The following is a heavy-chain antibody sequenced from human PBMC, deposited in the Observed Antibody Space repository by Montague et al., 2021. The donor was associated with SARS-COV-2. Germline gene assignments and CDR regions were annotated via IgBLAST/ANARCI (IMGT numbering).Heavy chain of an antibody. CDR1: GFSLSTSGMC. J-gene: IGHJ4*02. CDR3: VRDQGRSNWNYPDY. Sequence: PALVKPTQTLTLTCTFSGFSLSTSGMCVSWVRQPPGKALEWLALIDWDDNKFYSTSLKTRLTISKDTSKNQVVLTMTNVDPADTAVYYCVRDQGRSNWNYPDYWGQGTLVTVSS. V-gene: IGHV2-70*02. D-gene: IGHD1-20*01. CDR2: IDWDDNK.